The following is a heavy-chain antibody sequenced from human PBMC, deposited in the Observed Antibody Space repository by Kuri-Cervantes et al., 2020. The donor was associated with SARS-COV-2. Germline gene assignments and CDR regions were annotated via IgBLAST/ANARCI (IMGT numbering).Heavy chain of an antibody. J-gene: IGHJ4*02. CDR2: IYYGGST. Sequence: SETLSLTCTVSGGSISSTSSYWGWIRQPPGKGLECIGTIYYGGSTYYNPSLKSRITISVDTSKNQFSLRLSSVTAADTAVYYCARNSAFSSSWPLDNWGQGTLVTVSS. CDR1: GGSISSTSSY. V-gene: IGHV4-39*01. D-gene: IGHD6-13*01. CDR3: ARNSAFSSSWPLDN.